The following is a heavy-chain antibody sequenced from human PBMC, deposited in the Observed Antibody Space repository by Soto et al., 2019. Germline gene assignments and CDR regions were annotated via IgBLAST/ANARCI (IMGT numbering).Heavy chain of an antibody. CDR3: ARDTPSGGSWYEVDAFDI. V-gene: IGHV3-30-3*01. CDR1: GFTFSSYA. CDR2: ISYDGSNK. J-gene: IGHJ3*02. D-gene: IGHD2-15*01. Sequence: QVQLVESGGGVVQPGRSLRLSCAASGFTFSSYAMQWVRQAPGKGLEWVAVISYDGSNKYYADSVKGRFTISRDNSKNTLYLQMNSLRAEDTAVYYCARDTPSGGSWYEVDAFDIWGQGTMVTVSS.